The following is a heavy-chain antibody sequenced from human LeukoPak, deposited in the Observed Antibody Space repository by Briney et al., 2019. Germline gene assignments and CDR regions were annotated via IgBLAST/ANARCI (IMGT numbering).Heavy chain of an antibody. CDR2: ISGSGGST. D-gene: IGHD3-10*01. V-gene: IGHV3-23*01. Sequence: GGSLRLSCAASGFTFSSYAMSWVRQAPGKGLEWVSAISGSGGSTYYADSVKGRFTISRDNSKNTLYLQMNSQIAEDTVVYYCAKDGVSFNKRWDWFDPWGQGTLVTVSS. CDR1: GFTFSSYA. J-gene: IGHJ5*02. CDR3: AKDGVSFNKRWDWFDP.